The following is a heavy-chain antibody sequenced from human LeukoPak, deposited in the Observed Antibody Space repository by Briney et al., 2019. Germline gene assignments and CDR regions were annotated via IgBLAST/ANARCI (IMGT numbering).Heavy chain of an antibody. J-gene: IGHJ4*02. Sequence: GGSLRLSCAASGFTFSSYDMHWVRQATGKGLERVSAIGTAGDTYYPGSVKGRFTISRENAKNSLYLQMNSLRAGDTAVYYCARASDILTGFDYWGQGTLVTVSS. CDR3: ARASDILTGFDY. CDR2: IGTAGDT. V-gene: IGHV3-13*01. D-gene: IGHD3-9*01. CDR1: GFTFSSYD.